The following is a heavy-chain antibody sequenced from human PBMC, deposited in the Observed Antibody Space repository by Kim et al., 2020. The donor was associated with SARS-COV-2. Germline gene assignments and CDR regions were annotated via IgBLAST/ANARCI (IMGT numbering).Heavy chain of an antibody. CDR3: ARGGYYYDSSGYGMDV. Sequence: KFQGRVTITRDTSASTAYMELSSLRSEDTAVYYCARGGYYYDSSGYGMDVWGQGTTVTVSS. D-gene: IGHD3-22*01. J-gene: IGHJ6*02. V-gene: IGHV1-3*01.